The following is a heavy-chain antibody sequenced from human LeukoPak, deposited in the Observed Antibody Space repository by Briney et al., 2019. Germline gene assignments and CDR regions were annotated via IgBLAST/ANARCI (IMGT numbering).Heavy chain of an antibody. CDR3: ARFTARAREIDY. D-gene: IGHD6-6*01. CDR1: GASISDSY. V-gene: IGHV4-59*08. J-gene: IGHJ4*02. CDR2: IYYTGDN. Sequence: SETLSLTCSVSGASISDSYWTWIRQPPGKTLEWVGYIYYTGDNDYNPSLKSRVTMSVDTSKSHLSLKLTSVTAADTAVYYCARFTARAREIDYWGQGILVTVSS.